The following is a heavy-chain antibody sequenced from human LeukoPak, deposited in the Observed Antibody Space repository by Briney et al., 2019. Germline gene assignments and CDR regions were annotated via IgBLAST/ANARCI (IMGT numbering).Heavy chain of an antibody. Sequence: GGSLRLSCATSVFIFVRYSQNGVRQAPGKGLEWIAYISGNGRYIYYADSVRGRFTISRDSATNSLYLQMNSLRGDDTGVYCNPSEHNSSHHYWGQGSLVTVSS. CDR2: ISGNGRYI. V-gene: IGHV3-21*05. D-gene: IGHD2-21*01. J-gene: IGHJ4*02. CDR1: VFIFVRYS. CDR3: PSEHNSSHHY.